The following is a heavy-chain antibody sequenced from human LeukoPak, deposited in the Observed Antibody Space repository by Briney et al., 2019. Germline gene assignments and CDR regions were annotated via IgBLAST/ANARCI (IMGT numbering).Heavy chain of an antibody. V-gene: IGHV1-2*02. CDR1: GYTFTGYY. CDR2: INPTSFGT. Sequence: ASVKVSCKASGYTFTGYYIHWVRQAPGQGLEWMGWINPTSFGTKYEQKFQGRVTMTRDTSISTAYMELHSLRSEDTAVYYCARGYSPTIRTTGNDYWGQGTLVTVSS. CDR3: ARGYSPTIRTTGNDY. J-gene: IGHJ4*02. D-gene: IGHD1-1*01.